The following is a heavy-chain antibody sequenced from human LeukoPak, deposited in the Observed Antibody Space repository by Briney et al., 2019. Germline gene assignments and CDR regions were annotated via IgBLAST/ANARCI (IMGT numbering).Heavy chain of an antibody. J-gene: IGHJ4*02. CDR2: ISAYNGNT. CDR1: GYTFTSYG. D-gene: IGHD3-3*01. Sequence: GASVKVTCKASGYTFTSYGISWVRQAPGQGLEWMGCISAYNGNTNYAQKLQGRVTMTTDTSRSTAYMELRSLRSDDTAVYYCARRVTIFGVVIPYFDYWGQGTLVTVSS. CDR3: ARRVTIFGVVIPYFDY. V-gene: IGHV1-18*01.